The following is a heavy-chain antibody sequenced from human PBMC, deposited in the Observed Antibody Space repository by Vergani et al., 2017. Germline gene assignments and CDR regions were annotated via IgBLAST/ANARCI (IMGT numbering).Heavy chain of an antibody. J-gene: IGHJ4*02. CDR1: GVSISSGSYY. Sequence: QVQLQESGPGLVKPSQTLSLTCTVSGVSISSGSYYWSWIRQPAGKGLEWIGYIYYSGSTYYNPSLKSRVTISVDTSKNQFSLKLSSVTAADTAVYYCATENVVVPAAFDYWGQGTLVTVSS. CDR2: IYYSGST. D-gene: IGHD2-2*01. V-gene: IGHV4-31*03. CDR3: ATENVVVPAAFDY.